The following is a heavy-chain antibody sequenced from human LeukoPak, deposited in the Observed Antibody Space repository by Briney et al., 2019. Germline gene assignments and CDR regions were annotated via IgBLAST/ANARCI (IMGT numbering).Heavy chain of an antibody. CDR1: GFTFSSYA. D-gene: IGHD2/OR15-2a*01. CDR3: APTLGRGTVLSLFDY. V-gene: IGHV3-23*01. Sequence: PGGSLTLSCAASGFTFSSYAMSWVRQAPGKGLEWVSAIRVSDGSTYYADSVKGRFTISRDNSKNTLYLQMNSLRAEDTAVYYCAPTLGRGTVLSLFDYWGQGTLVTVSS. CDR2: IRVSDGST. J-gene: IGHJ4*02.